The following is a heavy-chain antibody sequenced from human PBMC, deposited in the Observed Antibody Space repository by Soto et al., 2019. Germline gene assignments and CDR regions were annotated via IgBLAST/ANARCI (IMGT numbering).Heavy chain of an antibody. Sequence: QVQLVQSGAEVKKPGSSVKVSCKASGGTFSSYAISWVRQAPGQGLEWMRGIIPIFGTANYAQKFQGRVTITADESTSKAYMKLSSLGSEDTAVYYFARDCYKKLVAMISNYYYGMDVWGQGTTVTVSS. J-gene: IGHJ6*02. CDR1: GGTFSSYA. V-gene: IGHV1-69*01. CDR2: IIPIFGTA. D-gene: IGHD5-12*01. CDR3: ARDCYKKLVAMISNYYYGMDV.